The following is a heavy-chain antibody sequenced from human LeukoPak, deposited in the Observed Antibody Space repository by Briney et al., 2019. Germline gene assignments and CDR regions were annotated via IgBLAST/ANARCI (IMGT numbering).Heavy chain of an antibody. J-gene: IGHJ6*02. CDR2: ISSSGSTI. CDR1: GFTFSDYY. Sequence: PGGSLRLSCAASGFTFSDYYMSWIRQAPGKGLERVSYISSSGSTIYYADSVKGRFTISRDNAKNSLYLQMNSLRAEDTAGYYCARFYGSGTPWYYGMDVWGQGTTVTVSS. CDR3: ARFYGSGTPWYYGMDV. V-gene: IGHV3-11*01. D-gene: IGHD3-10*01.